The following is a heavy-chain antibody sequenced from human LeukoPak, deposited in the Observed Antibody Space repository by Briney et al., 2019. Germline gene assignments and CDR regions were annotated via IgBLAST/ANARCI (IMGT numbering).Heavy chain of an antibody. CDR3: ARSTSSSGRPLYYFDY. Sequence: GASVKVSCKASGYTFSSYYIHWVRQAPGQGLEWMGMIYCSGGTTNYAQKFQGRVTMTRDTATSTVYMELSSLRSEDTAAFYCARSTSSSGRPLYYFDYWGQGSLLTVSS. CDR1: GYTFSSYY. CDR2: IYCSGGTT. D-gene: IGHD1-26*01. J-gene: IGHJ4*02. V-gene: IGHV1-46*01.